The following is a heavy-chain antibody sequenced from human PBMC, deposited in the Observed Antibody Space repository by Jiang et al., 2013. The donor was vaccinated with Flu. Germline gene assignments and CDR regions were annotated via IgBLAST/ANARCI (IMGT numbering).Heavy chain of an antibody. V-gene: IGHV2-70*01. Sequence: VKPTQTLTLTCTFSGFSLSTSGMCVSWIRQPPGKALEWLALIDWDDDKYYSTSLKTRLTISKDTSKNQVVLTMTNMDPVDTATYYCARIRGHYDSSGYYPYYFDYWAEGTLVTVSS. CDR1: GFSLSTSGMC. CDR3: ARIRGHYDSSGYYPYYFDY. J-gene: IGHJ4*02. CDR2: IDWDDDK. D-gene: IGHD3-22*01.